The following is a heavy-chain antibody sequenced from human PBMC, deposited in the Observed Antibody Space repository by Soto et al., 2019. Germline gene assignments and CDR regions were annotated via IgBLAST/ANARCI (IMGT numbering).Heavy chain of an antibody. CDR3: ARDRRLNYYDSSGYY. CDR2: ISSSSTI. Sequence: VGSLRLSCAASGFTFSDYYMDWVRQAPGKGLEWVSSISSSSTIYYADSVKGRFTISRDNAKNSLYLQMNSLRAEDTAVYYCARDRRLNYYDSSGYYRRQGTLVTVSS. CDR1: GFTFSDYY. J-gene: IGHJ4*02. D-gene: IGHD3-22*01. V-gene: IGHV3-11*04.